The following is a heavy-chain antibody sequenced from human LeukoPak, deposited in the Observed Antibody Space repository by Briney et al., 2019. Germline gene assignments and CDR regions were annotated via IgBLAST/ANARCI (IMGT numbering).Heavy chain of an antibody. V-gene: IGHV4-4*07. J-gene: IGHJ6*03. CDR3: ARDGPSSIDYDFWSGYSLGSYYYYMDV. Sequence: PSETLSLTCTVSGGSISSYYWSWIRQPAGKGLEWIGRIYTSGSTNYNPSLKSRVTISVDKSKNQFSLKLSSVTAADTAVYYCARDGPSSIDYDFWSGYSLGSYYYYMDVWGKGTTVTVSS. CDR2: IYTSGST. D-gene: IGHD3-3*01. CDR1: GGSISSYY.